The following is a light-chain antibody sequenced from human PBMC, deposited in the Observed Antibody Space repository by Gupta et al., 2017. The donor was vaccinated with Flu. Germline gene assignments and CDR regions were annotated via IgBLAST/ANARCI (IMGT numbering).Light chain of an antibody. J-gene: IGLJ3*02. CDR2: DNN. V-gene: IGLV1-51*01. CDR3: GTWDSSLSAVV. Sequence: KVTISCSGSSSNIGDNYVSWYQHLPGTAPRLLIFDNNQRLSGIPDRFSGSKSGTSATLGITGLQTGDEADYYCGTWDSSLSAVVFGGGTKLTVL. CDR1: SSNIGDNY.